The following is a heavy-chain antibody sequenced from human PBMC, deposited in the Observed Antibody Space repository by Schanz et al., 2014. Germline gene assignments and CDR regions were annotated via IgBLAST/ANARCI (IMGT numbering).Heavy chain of an antibody. CDR1: GFSFGNYG. V-gene: IGHV3-48*01. CDR2: ISSSSSTR. CDR3: ARDRRNADLDY. D-gene: IGHD1-1*01. J-gene: IGHJ4*02. Sequence: EVQLLESGGGLVQPGGSLRLSCEASGFSFGNYGMSWVRQAPGKGLEWVSYISSSSSTRYYADSVKGRFTISRDNAKNSLFLQMNSLRAEDAAVYYCARDRRNADLDYWGQGTLVTVSS.